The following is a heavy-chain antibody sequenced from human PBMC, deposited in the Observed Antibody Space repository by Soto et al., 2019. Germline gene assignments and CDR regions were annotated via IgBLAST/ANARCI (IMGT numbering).Heavy chain of an antibody. V-gene: IGHV1-69*13. CDR2: IIPILTTP. CDR1: GGTFSLYG. J-gene: IGHJ6*02. Sequence: ASVKVSCKASGGTFSLYGFSWVRQAPGQGPEWIGGIIPILTTPNYAQKFHGRVTIVADESTTTVYMELSSLKSEDTAVYYCATSVGIAPTGEDGMDVWGQGTSVTVS. D-gene: IGHD2-8*02. CDR3: ATSVGIAPTGEDGMDV.